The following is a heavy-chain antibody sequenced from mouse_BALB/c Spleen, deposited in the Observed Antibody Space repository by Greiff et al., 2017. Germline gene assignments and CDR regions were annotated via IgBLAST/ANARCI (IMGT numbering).Heavy chain of an antibody. CDR3: ARDRRQLGPHYYAMDY. J-gene: IGHJ4*01. V-gene: IGHV3-6*02. CDR1: GYSITSGYY. D-gene: IGHD3-2*01. CDR2: ISYDGSN. Sequence: EVKLQESGPGLVKPSQSLSLTCSVTGYSITSGYYWNWIRQFPGNKLEWMGYISYDGSNNYNPSLKNRISITRDTSKNQFFLKLNSVTTEDTATYYCARDRRQLGPHYYAMDYWGQGTSVTVSS.